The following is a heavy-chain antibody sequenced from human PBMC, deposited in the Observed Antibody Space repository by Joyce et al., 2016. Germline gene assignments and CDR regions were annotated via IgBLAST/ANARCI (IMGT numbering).Heavy chain of an antibody. CDR2: IDPRDPDP. CDR1: GYSFTSHW. V-gene: IGHV5-10-1*03. Sequence: EVQLVQSGAEVKKPGESLRISCKGSGYSFTSHWISWVRQMPGKGLEWRGRIDPRDPDPDYSPSFEGHVTISVDKTISAAYLQWSSLRASDTAIYYCARHVTDWFDPWGQGTLVTVSS. CDR3: ARHVTDWFDP. D-gene: IGHD3-10*02. J-gene: IGHJ5*02.